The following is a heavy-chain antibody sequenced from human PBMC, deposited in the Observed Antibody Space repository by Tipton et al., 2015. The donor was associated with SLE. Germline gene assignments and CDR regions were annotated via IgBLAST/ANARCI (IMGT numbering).Heavy chain of an antibody. CDR1: GGSSSGYY. CDR3: ARGGVGGYDYFDS. V-gene: IGHV4-34*01. D-gene: IGHD5-12*01. J-gene: IGHJ4*02. CDR2: IHDSGSS. Sequence: TLSLTCAVYGGSSSGYYWSWIRQSPGKGLEWIGDIHDSGSSNYNPSLKSRVTISVDTSKNQISLNLSSVTAADTAVYYCARGGVGGYDYFDSWGQGTLVTVSS.